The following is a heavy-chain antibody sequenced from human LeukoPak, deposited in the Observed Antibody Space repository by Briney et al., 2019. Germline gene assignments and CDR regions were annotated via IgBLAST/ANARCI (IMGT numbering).Heavy chain of an antibody. CDR2: INPSGGST. J-gene: IGHJ6*02. V-gene: IGHV1-46*01. Sequence: GASVKVSCKASGYTFTSYYMHWVRQAPGQGLEWMGIINPSGGSTSYAQKFQGRVTMTRDTSTSTVYMELSSLRSEDTAVYYCARDSLYGSGSYYRQNYYYYGMDVWGQGTTVTVSS. CDR3: ARDSLYGSGSYYRQNYYYYGMDV. CDR1: GYTFTSYY. D-gene: IGHD3-10*01.